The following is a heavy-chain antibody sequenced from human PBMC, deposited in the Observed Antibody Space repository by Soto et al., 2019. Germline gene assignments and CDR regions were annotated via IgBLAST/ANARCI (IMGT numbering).Heavy chain of an antibody. D-gene: IGHD1-1*01. J-gene: IGHJ3*02. Sequence: EVQLVESGGGLVQPGGSLRLSCEASGFTFSDYFMTWVRQAPGKGLEWVANIKQDGSVTYYMNSAKGRFTISRDNAKNSLYLQMNSLRVEDTALYYCAREKVPNRGDATDIWGQGTMVTVSS. V-gene: IGHV3-7*03. CDR2: IKQDGSVT. CDR1: GFTFSDYF. CDR3: AREKVPNRGDATDI.